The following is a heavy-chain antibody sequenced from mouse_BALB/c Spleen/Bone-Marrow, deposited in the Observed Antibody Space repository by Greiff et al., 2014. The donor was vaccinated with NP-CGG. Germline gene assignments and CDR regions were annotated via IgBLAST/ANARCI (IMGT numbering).Heavy chain of an antibody. CDR3: TRGSSYVGYAMDY. CDR1: GYTFTNNW. Sequence: VQLQQSGAEPVRPGASVKLSCKASGYTFTNNWINWVKQRPGQGLEWIGNIYPSDSYTNYNQKFKDKATLTVDKSSSTAYMQLSSPTSEDSAVYYCTRGSSYVGYAMDYWGQGTSVTVSS. J-gene: IGHJ4*01. CDR2: IYPSDSYT. D-gene: IGHD1-1*01. V-gene: IGHV1-69*02.